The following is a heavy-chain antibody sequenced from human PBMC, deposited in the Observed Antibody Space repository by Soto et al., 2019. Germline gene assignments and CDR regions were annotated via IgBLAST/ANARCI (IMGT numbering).Heavy chain of an antibody. CDR2: ISSSSSYI. Sequence: EVQLVESGGGLVKPGGSLRLSCAASGFTFSSFSMNWVRQAPGKGLEWVSSISSSSSYIYYADSVKGRFTISRDNAKNSPYLQMNSLRADDTAVYYCARGPRSCWMYYLDYWGQGTLVTVSS. J-gene: IGHJ4*02. CDR1: GFTFSSFS. V-gene: IGHV3-21*01. CDR3: ARGPRSCWMYYLDY. D-gene: IGHD6-19*01.